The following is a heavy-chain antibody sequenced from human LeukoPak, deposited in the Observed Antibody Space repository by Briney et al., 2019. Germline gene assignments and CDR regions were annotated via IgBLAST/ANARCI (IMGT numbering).Heavy chain of an antibody. D-gene: IGHD3-22*01. CDR1: GFTFSSFS. CDR2: IKQDGSEK. CDR3: AVEHLHDNSGRYYGPFDY. J-gene: IGHJ4*02. V-gene: IGHV3-7*01. Sequence: GGSLRLSCAASGFTFSSFSMSWVRQAPGKGLEWVANIKQDGSEKFYVDSVKGRFTISRDNTKNSLYLQMNSLRAEDTAVYYCAVEHLHDNSGRYYGPFDYWGQGTLVTVSS.